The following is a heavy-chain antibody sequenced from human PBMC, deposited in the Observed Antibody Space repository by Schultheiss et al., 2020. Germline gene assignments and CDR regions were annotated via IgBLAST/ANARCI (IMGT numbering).Heavy chain of an antibody. CDR3: TRLHGYCSGGSCYLDDAFDI. CDR1: GFTFSNAW. J-gene: IGHJ3*02. V-gene: IGHV3-15*07. Sequence: GESLKISCAASGFTFSNAWMNWVRQAPGKGLEWVGRIKSKTDGGTTDYAAPVKGRFTISRDDSKNTLYLQMNSLKTEDTAVYYCTRLHGYCSGGSCYLDDAFDIWGQGTMVTVSS. CDR2: IKSKTDGGTT. D-gene: IGHD2-15*01.